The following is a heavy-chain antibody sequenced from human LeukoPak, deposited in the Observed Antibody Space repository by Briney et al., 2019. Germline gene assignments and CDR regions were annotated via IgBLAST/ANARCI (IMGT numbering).Heavy chain of an antibody. CDR1: GGSISSSPYY. CDR3: ARQRADYFYHYLDV. Sequence: SETLSLTCTVSGGSISSSPYYWDWLRQPPGKGLEWIGNVYYGGNTFYNSSLESRVTISVDMSKNQFSLKLSSLTAADTAIYYCARQRADYFYHYLDVWGRGTSVTVSS. CDR2: VYYGGNT. V-gene: IGHV4-39*01. J-gene: IGHJ6*03.